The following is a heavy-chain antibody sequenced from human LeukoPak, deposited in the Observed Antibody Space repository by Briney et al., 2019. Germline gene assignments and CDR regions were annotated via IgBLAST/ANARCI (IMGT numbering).Heavy chain of an antibody. J-gene: IGHJ6*03. CDR2: IYYSGST. D-gene: IGHD3-10*01. V-gene: IGHV4-39*02. CDR3: AREGYGSGSYYLYYYYYMDV. CDR1: GGSISSSSYY. Sequence: SETLSLTCTVSGGSISSSSYYWGWIRQPPGKGLEWLGSIYYSGSTYYNPSLKSRVTISVDTSKNQFSLKLSSVTAADTAVYYCAREGYGSGSYYLYYYYYMDVWGKGTTVTVSS.